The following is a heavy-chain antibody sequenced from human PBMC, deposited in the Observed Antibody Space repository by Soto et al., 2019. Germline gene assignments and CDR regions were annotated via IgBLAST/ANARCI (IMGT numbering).Heavy chain of an antibody. CDR2: IYFSGST. Sequence: QVQLQESGPGLVKPSETLSLTCTVSGGSISSYYWNWLRQPPGKGLEWIGYIYFSGSTNYNPSLKSRVTMSVDASKNQFSLTLSAVTAADTAVYYCARRIAAAGTDHFDSWGQGTLVTVSS. D-gene: IGHD6-13*01. V-gene: IGHV4-59*01. CDR1: GGSISSYY. CDR3: ARRIAAAGTDHFDS. J-gene: IGHJ4*02.